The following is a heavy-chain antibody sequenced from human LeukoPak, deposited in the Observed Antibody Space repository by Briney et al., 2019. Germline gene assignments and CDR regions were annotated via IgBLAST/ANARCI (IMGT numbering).Heavy chain of an antibody. CDR3: ARDREATIFDYYYGMDV. CDR1: GLTGSHNY. D-gene: IGHD3-3*01. V-gene: IGHV3-66*03. Sequence: GGSLRLSCAASGLTGSHNYVSWVRQAPGKGLEWVSAIHTSGDTCYADSVKGRFTISRDNSKNTLYLQMNSLRAEDTAVYYCARDREATIFDYYYGMDVWGQGTTVTVSS. J-gene: IGHJ6*02. CDR2: IHTSGDT.